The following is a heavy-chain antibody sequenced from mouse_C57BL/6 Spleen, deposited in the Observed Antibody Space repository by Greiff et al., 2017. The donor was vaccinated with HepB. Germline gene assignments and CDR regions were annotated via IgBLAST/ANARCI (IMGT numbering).Heavy chain of an antibody. CDR1: GFNIKDYY. CDR3: GSTMVTTDWYFDV. V-gene: IGHV14-2*01. J-gene: IGHJ1*03. D-gene: IGHD2-2*01. Sequence: VQLQQSGAELVKPGASVKLSCTASGFNIKDYYMHWVKQRTEQGLEWIGRIDPEDGETKYAPKFQGKATITADTSSNTAYLQLSSLTSEDTAVYYCGSTMVTTDWYFDVWGTGTTVTVSS. CDR2: IDPEDGET.